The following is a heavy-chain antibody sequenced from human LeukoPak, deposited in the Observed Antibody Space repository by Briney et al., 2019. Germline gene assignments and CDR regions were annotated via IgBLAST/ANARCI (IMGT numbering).Heavy chain of an antibody. CDR1: GFTVSSNY. J-gene: IGHJ3*02. D-gene: IGHD6-13*01. CDR3: ATPRYSNSWYAFDI. CDR2: IYSGGST. V-gene: IGHV3-66*02. Sequence: QAGGSLRLSCAASGFTVSSNYMSWVRQAPGKGPEWVSVIYSGGSTYYADSVKGRFTISRDNSKNTLYLQLNSLRAEDTAVYNCATPRYSNSWYAFDIWGQGTMVTVSS.